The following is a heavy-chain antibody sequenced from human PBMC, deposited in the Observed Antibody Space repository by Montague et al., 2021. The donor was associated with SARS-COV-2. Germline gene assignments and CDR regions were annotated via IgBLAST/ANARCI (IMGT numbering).Heavy chain of an antibody. Sequence: SETLSLTCTVSGGSISSSSYYWGWIRQPPGKGLEWIGSIYYSGSTYYNPSLKSRVTISVDTSKNQFSLKLSFVTAADTAVYYCARESGSGSYLVYWGQGTLVTVSS. D-gene: IGHD3-10*01. CDR1: GGSISSSSYY. J-gene: IGHJ4*02. CDR3: ARESGSGSYLVY. V-gene: IGHV4-39*01. CDR2: IYYSGST.